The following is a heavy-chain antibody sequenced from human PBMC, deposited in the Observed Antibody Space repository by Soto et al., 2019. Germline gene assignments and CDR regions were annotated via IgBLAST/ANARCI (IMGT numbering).Heavy chain of an antibody. Sequence: QVQLVESGGGVVQPGRSLRLSCAASGFTFSSYGMHWVRQAPGKGLEWVAVISYDGSNKYYADSVKGRFTISRDNSKNTLYLQMNSLRAEDTDVYYCAKNGQVDTVLIDYWGQGTLVTVSS. CDR3: AKNGQVDTVLIDY. V-gene: IGHV3-30*18. CDR1: GFTFSSYG. CDR2: ISYDGSNK. J-gene: IGHJ4*02. D-gene: IGHD2-8*02.